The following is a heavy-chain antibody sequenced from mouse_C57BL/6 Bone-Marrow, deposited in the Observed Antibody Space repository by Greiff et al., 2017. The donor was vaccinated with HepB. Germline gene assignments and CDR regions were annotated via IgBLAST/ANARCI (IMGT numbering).Heavy chain of an antibody. V-gene: IGHV1-55*01. J-gene: IGHJ2*01. D-gene: IGHD1-1*01. Sequence: VQLQQPGAELVKPGASVKMSCKASGYTFTSYWITWVKQRPGQGLEWIGDIYPGSGSTNYNEKFKSKATLTVDTSSSTAYMQLSSLTSEDSAVYYCARGGFITTVVAKYYFDYWGQGTTLTVSS. CDR2: IYPGSGST. CDR1: GYTFTSYW. CDR3: ARGGFITTVVAKYYFDY.